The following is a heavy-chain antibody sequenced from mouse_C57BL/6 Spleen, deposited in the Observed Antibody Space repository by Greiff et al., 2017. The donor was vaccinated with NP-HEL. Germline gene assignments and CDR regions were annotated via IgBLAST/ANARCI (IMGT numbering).Heavy chain of an antibody. J-gene: IGHJ1*03. CDR1: GYAFSSYW. V-gene: IGHV1-80*01. D-gene: IGHD1-1*02. Sequence: ESGAELVKPGASVKISCKASGYAFSSYWMNWVKQRPGKGLEWIGQIYPGDGDTNYNGKFKGKATLTADKSSSTAYMQLSSLNSEDSAVYCGAGGVGGGSYGWYFDVWGTGTTVTVSS. CDR2: IYPGDGDT. CDR3: AGGVGGGSYGWYFDV.